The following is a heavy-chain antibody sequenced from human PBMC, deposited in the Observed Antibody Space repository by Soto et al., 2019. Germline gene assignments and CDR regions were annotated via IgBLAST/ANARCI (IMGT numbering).Heavy chain of an antibody. CDR1: GGSISSSY. CDR2: IYVDGSA. V-gene: IGHV4-59*01. CDR3: ARDKYCSGGSCRKNWFDP. D-gene: IGHD2-15*01. J-gene: IGHJ5*02. Sequence: PSETLSLTCAVSGGSISSSYWSWIRQPPGKGLEWLAYIYVDGSANYNPSLKSRATISLDMSKNQFSLKLTSVTAADTAVYYCARDKYCSGGSCRKNWFDPWGQGTLVTVSS.